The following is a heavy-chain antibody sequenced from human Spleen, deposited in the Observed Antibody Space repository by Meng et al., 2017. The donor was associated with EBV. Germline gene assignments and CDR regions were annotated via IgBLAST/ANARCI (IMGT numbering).Heavy chain of an antibody. CDR3: ASDGISRYFDN. V-gene: IGHV4-38-2*01. CDR1: GGSFSCFSY. Sequence: QVQLQQCGAGLLKPSETLSLTCAVYGGSFSCFSYWGWIRQPPGRGLEWIGSVHYTGSTYYSPSLKSRVTVSVDTSKNQFSLRLTSVTAADTAIYFCASDGISRYFDNWGPGTLVTVSS. D-gene: IGHD1-1*01. CDR2: VHYTGST. J-gene: IGHJ4*02.